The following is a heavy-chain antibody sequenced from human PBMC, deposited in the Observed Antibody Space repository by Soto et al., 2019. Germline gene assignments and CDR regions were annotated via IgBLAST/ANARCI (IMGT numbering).Heavy chain of an antibody. Sequence: GASLKVSCKASGYTFTNYYIHWVRQAPGQGLEWMGWISAYNGNTNYAQKLQGRVTMTTDTSTSTAYMELSSLRSEDTAVYYCARGRNGMDVWGQGTTVTVSS. J-gene: IGHJ6*02. CDR1: GYTFTNYY. CDR3: ARGRNGMDV. CDR2: ISAYNGNT. V-gene: IGHV1-18*04.